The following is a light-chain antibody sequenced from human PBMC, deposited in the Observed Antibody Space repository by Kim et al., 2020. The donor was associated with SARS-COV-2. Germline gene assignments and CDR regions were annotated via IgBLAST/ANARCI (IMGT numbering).Light chain of an antibody. V-gene: IGLV3-1*01. J-gene: IGLJ2*01. CDR3: QAWDSSTVV. Sequence: SYELTQPPSVSVSPGQTASITCSGDKLGDTYACWYQQRPGQYPVLVIYQDRQRPSGIPERFSGSNSGNTATLIISATQAMDEADYYCQAWDSSTVVFGGGTKLTVL. CDR1: KLGDTY. CDR2: QDR.